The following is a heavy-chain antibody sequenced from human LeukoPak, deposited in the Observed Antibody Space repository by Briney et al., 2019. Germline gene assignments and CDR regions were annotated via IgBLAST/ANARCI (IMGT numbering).Heavy chain of an antibody. CDR2: INPNSGGT. J-gene: IGHJ6*03. V-gene: IGHV1-2*02. D-gene: IGHD6-6*01. CDR1: GYTFTGYY. CDR3: ARGRWWFAGRPPHYMDV. Sequence: ASVKVTCKASGYTFTGYYMHWVRQAPGQGLEWMGWINPNSGGTNYAQKFQGRVTMTRDTSISTAYMELSRLRSDDTAVYYCARGRWWFAGRPPHYMDVWGKGTTVTVSS.